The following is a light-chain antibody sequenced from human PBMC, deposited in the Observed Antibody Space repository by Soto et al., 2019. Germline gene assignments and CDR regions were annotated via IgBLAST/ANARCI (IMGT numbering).Light chain of an antibody. CDR3: CSYAGSYTYV. V-gene: IGLV2-11*01. Sequence: QSVLTQPRSVSGSPGQSVTISCTGTSSDVGGYNYVSWYQQHPGKAPKLMIYDVSKRPSGVPDRFSGSKSGNTASPTISGLQAEDEADYYCCSYAGSYTYVFGTGTKVTAL. CDR1: SSDVGGYNY. J-gene: IGLJ1*01. CDR2: DVS.